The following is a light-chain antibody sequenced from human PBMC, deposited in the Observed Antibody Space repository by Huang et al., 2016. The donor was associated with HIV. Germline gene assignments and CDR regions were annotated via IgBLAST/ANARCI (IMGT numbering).Light chain of an antibody. J-gene: IGKJ2*01. CDR2: ELS. Sequence: DIVMTQTPLSLSVTPGQPASISCTSSQGLLYREKIYLYWYLQKPGQSPQLLIYELSNRLSGVPDRFSGSGSPTDFTLKISRVETEDVGVYYCMQGKQLPYTFGQGTRLEIK. CDR1: QGLLYREKIY. CDR3: MQGKQLPYT. V-gene: IGKV2-29*02.